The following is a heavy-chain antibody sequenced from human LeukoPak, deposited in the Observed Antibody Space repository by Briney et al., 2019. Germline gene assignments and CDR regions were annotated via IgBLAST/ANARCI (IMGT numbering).Heavy chain of an antibody. J-gene: IGHJ5*02. Sequence: GGSLRLSCAASGFTFSSYGMHWVRQAPGKGLEWVAFIRYDGSNKYYADSVKGRFTISRGNSKNTLYLQMNSLRDEDTAVYYCAKAPREGLIWFGELFTWLDPWGQGTLVTVSS. CDR1: GFTFSSYG. CDR3: AKAPREGLIWFGELFTWLDP. D-gene: IGHD3-10*01. V-gene: IGHV3-30*02. CDR2: IRYDGSNK.